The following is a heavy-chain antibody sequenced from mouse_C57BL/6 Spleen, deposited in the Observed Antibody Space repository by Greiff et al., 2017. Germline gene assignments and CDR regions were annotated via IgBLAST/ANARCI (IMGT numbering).Heavy chain of an antibody. Sequence: QVQLQQSGPELVKPGASVKISCKASGYAFSSSWMNWVKQRPGKGLEWIGRIYPGDGDTNYNGKFKGKATLTADKSSSTAYMQLSSLTSEDSAVYFCARGGNPRFAYWGQGTLVTVSA. V-gene: IGHV1-82*01. D-gene: IGHD2-1*01. CDR2: IYPGDGDT. J-gene: IGHJ3*01. CDR3: ARGGNPRFAY. CDR1: GYAFSSSW.